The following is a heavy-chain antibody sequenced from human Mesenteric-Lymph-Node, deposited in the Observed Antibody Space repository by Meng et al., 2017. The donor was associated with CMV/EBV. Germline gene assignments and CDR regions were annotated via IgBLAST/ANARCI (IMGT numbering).Heavy chain of an antibody. V-gene: IGHV3-11*01. Sequence: GESLKISCAASGLTFSDYYMSWIRQAPGKGLEFISYISGSAGAIYYADSVQGRFTISRDNAKNLVFLQMNSLRADDTAVYYCARIQFLEWSYFDFWGQGALVTVSS. CDR1: GLTFSDYY. J-gene: IGHJ4*02. D-gene: IGHD3-3*01. CDR3: ARIQFLEWSYFDF. CDR2: ISGSAGAI.